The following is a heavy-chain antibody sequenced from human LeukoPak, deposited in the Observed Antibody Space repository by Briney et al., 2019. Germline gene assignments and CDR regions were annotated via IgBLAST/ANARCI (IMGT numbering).Heavy chain of an antibody. CDR3: ARQGCSGCVRPIRNWFDP. CDR1: GGSFSGYY. CDR2: INHSGST. Sequence: AETLSLTRAVYGGSFSGYYWSWIRQPPGKGLEWIGEINHSGSTNYNPSLKSRVTISVDTSKNQFSLKLSSVTAADTAVYYCARQGCSGCVRPIRNWFDPWGQGTLVTVSS. J-gene: IGHJ5*02. D-gene: IGHD6-19*01. V-gene: IGHV4-34*01.